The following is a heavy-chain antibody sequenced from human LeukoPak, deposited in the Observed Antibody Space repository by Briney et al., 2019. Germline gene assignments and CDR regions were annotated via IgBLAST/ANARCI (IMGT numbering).Heavy chain of an antibody. Sequence: SETLSLTCTVSGGSISSYYWSWIRQPPGKGLEWIGYIYYSGSTNYNPSLKSRVTTSVDTSKNQFSLRLSSVTAADTAVYYCARSLMVRGVRTFDIWGQGTMVTVSS. CDR2: IYYSGST. CDR3: ARSLMVRGVRTFDI. V-gene: IGHV4-59*01. D-gene: IGHD3-10*01. CDR1: GGSISSYY. J-gene: IGHJ3*02.